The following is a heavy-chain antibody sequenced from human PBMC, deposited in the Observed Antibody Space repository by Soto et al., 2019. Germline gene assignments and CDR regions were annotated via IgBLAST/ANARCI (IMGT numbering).Heavy chain of an antibody. CDR3: ARAPTYYDILTGYSVAHSRFDY. D-gene: IGHD3-9*01. V-gene: IGHV1-24*01. Sequence: GASVKVSCKVSGYTLTELSMHWVRQAPGKGLEWMGGFDPEDGETIYAQKFQGRVTITEDESTNTAYMELSSLRSEDTAVYYCARAPTYYDILTGYSVAHSRFDYWGQGTLVTVSS. CDR2: FDPEDGET. J-gene: IGHJ4*02. CDR1: GYTLTELS.